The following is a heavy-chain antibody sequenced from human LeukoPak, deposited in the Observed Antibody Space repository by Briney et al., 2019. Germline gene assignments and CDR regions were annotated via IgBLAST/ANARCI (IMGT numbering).Heavy chain of an antibody. Sequence: SETLSLTCTVSGGSISSYYWSWIRQPPGKGLEWIGYIYYSGSTNYNPSLKSRVTISVDTSKNQFSLKLSSVTAADTAVYYCARAPSADTAMGIDYWGQGTLVTVSS. CDR1: GGSISSYY. CDR3: ARAPSADTAMGIDY. D-gene: IGHD5-18*01. V-gene: IGHV4-59*12. J-gene: IGHJ4*02. CDR2: IYYSGST.